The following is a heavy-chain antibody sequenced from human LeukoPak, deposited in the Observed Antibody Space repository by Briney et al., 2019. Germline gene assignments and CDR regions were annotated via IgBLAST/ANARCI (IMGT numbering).Heavy chain of an antibody. Sequence: GGSLRLSCAASGFSFSSYWMSWARQAPGKGLEWVANIKEDGSEKYYVDSVKGRFTISKDNAKKSLYLQMNSLRAEETAVYYCGRGVGDYGLGSFFVDYWGQGTLVTVSS. CDR1: GFSFSSYW. CDR2: IKEDGSEK. J-gene: IGHJ4*02. CDR3: GRGVGDYGLGSFFVDY. V-gene: IGHV3-7*01. D-gene: IGHD3-10*01.